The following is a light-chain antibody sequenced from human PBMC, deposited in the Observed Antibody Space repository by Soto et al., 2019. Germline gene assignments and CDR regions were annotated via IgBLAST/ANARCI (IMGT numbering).Light chain of an antibody. V-gene: IGKV1-39*01. CDR1: QSISNY. Sequence: DIQMTQSPSSLSASVGDRVTITCRASQSISNYLNWYLQKPGKAPKLLIYAASSLQSGVPARFSGRGSGPDFTLTVSSLQPDDFATYYCQQSYSTPLTFGGGTKVEIK. CDR2: AAS. CDR3: QQSYSTPLT. J-gene: IGKJ4*02.